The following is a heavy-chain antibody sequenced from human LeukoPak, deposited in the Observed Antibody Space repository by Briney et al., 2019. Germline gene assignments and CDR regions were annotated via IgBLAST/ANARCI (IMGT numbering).Heavy chain of an antibody. CDR1: GGSISSGGYY. CDR3: AREGATVTTGWFDP. CDR2: IYYSGST. Sequence: SQTLSLTCTVSGGSISSGGYYWSWIRQHPGKGLEWIGYIYYSGSTYFNPSLKSRLIMSVDTSKNQFSLRLGSVTAADTAVYYCAREGATVTTGWFDPWGQGTLVTVSS. D-gene: IGHD4-17*01. J-gene: IGHJ5*02. V-gene: IGHV4-31*03.